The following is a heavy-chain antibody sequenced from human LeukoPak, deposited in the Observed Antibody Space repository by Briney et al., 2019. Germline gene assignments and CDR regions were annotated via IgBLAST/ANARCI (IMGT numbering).Heavy chain of an antibody. D-gene: IGHD3-22*01. J-gene: IGHJ4*02. CDR3: AKDKWDSSGCFDY. V-gene: IGHV3-23*01. CDR1: SFTFNNYA. CDR2: TAGSGISK. Sequence: GGSLRLSCVASSFTFNNYAMSWVRQAPGRGLEWASSTAGSGISKDYADSVKGRVTISKDKSKNTLYLQMDNLRAEDTGVYYCAKDKWDSSGCFDYWGQGTLVTVSS.